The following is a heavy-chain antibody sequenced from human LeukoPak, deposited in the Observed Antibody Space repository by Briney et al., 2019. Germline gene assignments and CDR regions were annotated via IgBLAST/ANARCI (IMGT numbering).Heavy chain of an antibody. CDR3: ARIDSTAGGDY. Sequence: GGSLRLSCAASGFTFSSYGMHWVRQAPGKGLEWVGSIRYDGSKENYADSVKGRFTISRDNSKNNLFLQMNSLRAADTAVYYCARIDSTAGGDYWGQGTLVTVSS. CDR2: IRYDGSKE. J-gene: IGHJ4*02. CDR1: GFTFSSYG. V-gene: IGHV3-30*02. D-gene: IGHD3-9*01.